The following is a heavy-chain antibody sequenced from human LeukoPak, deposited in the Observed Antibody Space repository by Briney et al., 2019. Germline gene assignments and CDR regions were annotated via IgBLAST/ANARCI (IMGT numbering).Heavy chain of an antibody. J-gene: IGHJ4*02. CDR3: AHRLASTVTTSSTFDY. D-gene: IGHD4-17*01. V-gene: IGHV2-5*02. CDR2: IYWDDDK. CDR1: GFSLGTSGVG. Sequence: SGPTLVNPTQTLTLTCTFSGFSLGTSGVGVGWIRQPPGKALEWLALIYWDDDKRYSPSLKSRLTITKDTSKNQVVLTMTNMDPVDTATYYCAHRLASTVTTSSTFDYWGQGTLVTVSS.